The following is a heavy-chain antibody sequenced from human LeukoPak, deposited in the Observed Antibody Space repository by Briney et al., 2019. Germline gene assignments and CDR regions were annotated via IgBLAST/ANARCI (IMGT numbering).Heavy chain of an antibody. J-gene: IGHJ6*03. CDR1: GYTFTGYC. D-gene: IGHD4-23*01. CDR3: ARAGTGYGGSLFYYYYYMDV. V-gene: IGHV1-2*02. Sequence: GASVKVSCKASGYTFTGYCMHWVRQAPGQGLEWMGWINPNSGGTNYAQKFQGRVTMTRDTSISTAYMELSRLRSDDTAVYYCARAGTGYGGSLFYYYYYMDVWGKGTTVTISS. CDR2: INPNSGGT.